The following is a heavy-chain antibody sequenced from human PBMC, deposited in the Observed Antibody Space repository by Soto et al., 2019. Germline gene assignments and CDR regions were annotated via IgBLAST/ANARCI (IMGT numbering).Heavy chain of an antibody. CDR2: IYYSGST. Sequence: PSDTLSLTCTVSGVSISSSSYYWGWIRQPPGQGLEWIGSIYYSGSTYYNPSLKSRVTISVDTSKNQFSLKLSSVTAADTAVYYCARHEVQLWPTTGWFDPWGQGTLVT. V-gene: IGHV4-39*01. CDR3: ARHEVQLWPTTGWFDP. CDR1: GVSISSSSYY. J-gene: IGHJ5*02. D-gene: IGHD5-18*01.